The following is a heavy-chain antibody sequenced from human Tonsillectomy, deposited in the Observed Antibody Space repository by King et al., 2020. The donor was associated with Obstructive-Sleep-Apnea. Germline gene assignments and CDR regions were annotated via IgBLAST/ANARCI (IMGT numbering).Heavy chain of an antibody. Sequence: VQLQESGPVLVKPSETLSLKCTVSSGSISSYYWSWIRQPPGKGLEGIGSFYYSGSIYYSPSLNSRVTISLDTSKNQFSLQLSSVTAADTAVYYCARANSGAYLGWFDPWGQGTLVTVSS. CDR3: ARANSGAYLGWFDP. V-gene: IGHV4-39*07. J-gene: IGHJ5*02. D-gene: IGHD2-15*01. CDR1: SGSISSYY. CDR2: FYYSGSI.